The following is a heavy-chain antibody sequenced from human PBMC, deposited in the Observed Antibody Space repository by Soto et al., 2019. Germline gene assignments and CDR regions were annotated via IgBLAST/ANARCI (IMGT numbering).Heavy chain of an antibody. V-gene: IGHV3-7*05. CDR1: GFTFSNYW. Sequence: GSLRLSCAASGFTFSNYWMSWVRQAPGKGLEWVANINQDGSDIYYVDSVKGRFTISRDNAKNSLYLQINILRAEDTAVYYCARRVPHYFDYWGQGTLVTVSS. CDR3: ARRVPHYFDY. D-gene: IGHD1-1*01. CDR2: INQDGSDI. J-gene: IGHJ4*02.